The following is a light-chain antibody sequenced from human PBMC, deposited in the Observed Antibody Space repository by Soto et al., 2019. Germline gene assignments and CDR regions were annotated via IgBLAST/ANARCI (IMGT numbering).Light chain of an antibody. V-gene: IGKV3-11*01. CDR1: QSVSSY. Sequence: EIVLTQSPATLSLSPGERAALSCRASQSVSSYLAWYQQKPVQAPRLLIYDASKMAPGIPARFTGSGSGTDFTLNISSLEPEDFAVYFCPQRSNWPSTFGGGTKVEL. J-gene: IGKJ4*01. CDR2: DAS. CDR3: PQRSNWPST.